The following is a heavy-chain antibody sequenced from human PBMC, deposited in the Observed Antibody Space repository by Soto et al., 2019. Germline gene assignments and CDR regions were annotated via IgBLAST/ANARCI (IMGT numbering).Heavy chain of an antibody. CDR3: VRFSITGTSPPRGYLDL. CDR2: IMRTSGRA. D-gene: IGHD1-7*01. V-gene: IGHV1-69*01. J-gene: IGHJ2*01. Sequence: QVQLVQSGAEVKKPGSSVKVSCKASGGTFSRSAISWVRQAPGQGLEWMGVIMRTSGRADYAKKFQGRVMITADESTGTAYMELSSLRSEDTAVYYCVRFSITGTSPPRGYLDLWGRGTLVTVSS. CDR1: GGTFSRSA.